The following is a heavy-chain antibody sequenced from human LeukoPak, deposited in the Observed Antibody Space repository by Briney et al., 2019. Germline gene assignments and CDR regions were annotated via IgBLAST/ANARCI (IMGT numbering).Heavy chain of an antibody. Sequence: SETLSLTCTVSGGSISSGGYYWSWIRQPPGKGLEWIGRIYASGNTNYNPSLKGRVTMTVDTSKNQFSLNLSSVTAADTAVYYCARGRGSSWYYFDSWGQGTLVTVSS. CDR1: GGSISSGGYY. CDR2: IYASGNT. V-gene: IGHV4-61*08. CDR3: ARGRGSSWYYFDS. D-gene: IGHD6-13*01. J-gene: IGHJ4*02.